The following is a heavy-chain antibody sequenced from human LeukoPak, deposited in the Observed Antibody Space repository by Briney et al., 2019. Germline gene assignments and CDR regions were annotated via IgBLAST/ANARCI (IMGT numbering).Heavy chain of an antibody. D-gene: IGHD1-14*01. V-gene: IGHV1-46*01. CDR1: AYTFTSYY. J-gene: IGHJ4*02. Sequence: GASVKVSCKASAYTFTSYYMHWVRHAPGQGLEWMGIINPTGGSTSYAQKFQSRVTMTRDTSTSTVYMELSSLRSEDTAVYYCARARYKAPVADAYFDCWGQGTLVTVSS. CDR3: ARARYKAPVADAYFDC. CDR2: INPTGGST.